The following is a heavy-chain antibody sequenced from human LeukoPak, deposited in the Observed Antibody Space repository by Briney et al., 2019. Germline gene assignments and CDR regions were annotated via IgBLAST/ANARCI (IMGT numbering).Heavy chain of an antibody. D-gene: IGHD3-3*01. Sequence: PSETLSLTCAVYGGSFSGYYWSWIRQPPGKGLEWIREINHSGSTNYNPSLKSRVTISVDTSKNQFSLKLSSVTAADTAVYYCARHYYDFWSGYFFDYWGQGTLVTVSS. CDR3: ARHYYDFWSGYFFDY. CDR1: GGSFSGYY. V-gene: IGHV4-34*01. CDR2: INHSGST. J-gene: IGHJ4*02.